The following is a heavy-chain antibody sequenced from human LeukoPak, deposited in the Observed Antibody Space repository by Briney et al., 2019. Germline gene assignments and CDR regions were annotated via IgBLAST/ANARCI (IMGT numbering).Heavy chain of an antibody. Sequence: SETLSLTCAVSGDSISSNYYWGRIRPPPGKGLEWIGSIYHSGSTYYNPPLKSRVTLSVDTSKNQFSLMLSSVTAADTAVYYCARRFNTVGLFDYWGQGSLVTVSS. V-gene: IGHV4-38-2*01. CDR1: GDSISSNYY. J-gene: IGHJ4*02. CDR2: IYHSGST. D-gene: IGHD5-12*01. CDR3: ARRFNTVGLFDY.